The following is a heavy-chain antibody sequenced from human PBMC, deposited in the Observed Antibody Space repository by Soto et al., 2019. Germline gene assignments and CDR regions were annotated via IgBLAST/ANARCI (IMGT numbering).Heavy chain of an antibody. D-gene: IGHD1-7*01. J-gene: IGHJ5*02. V-gene: IGHV1-18*01. CDR3: ARDLLPYNWNYSNWFDP. CDR2: ISAYNGNT. Sequence: ASLTVSCTVSDYTFTTYGISWGRGSPGQRREWMGWISAYNGNTNYAQKLQGRVTMTTDTSTSTAYMELRSLRSDDTAVYYCARDLLPYNWNYSNWFDPWGQGTLVTVSS. CDR1: DYTFTTYG.